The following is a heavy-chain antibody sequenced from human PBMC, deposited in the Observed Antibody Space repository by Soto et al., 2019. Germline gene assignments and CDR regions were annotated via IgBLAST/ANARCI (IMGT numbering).Heavy chain of an antibody. CDR3: ARERGEEVGQFFDY. Sequence: QVQLVESGGGLVKPGGSLRLSCAASGFTFSAYYMSWIRQAPGKGLEWISYISSSGDTGNYADSVKGRFTVSRDNAKNSLYLQMNCLRDEDTAVYYCARERGEEVGQFFDYWGQGTLVTVSS. CDR2: ISSSGDTG. V-gene: IGHV3-11*01. J-gene: IGHJ4*02. D-gene: IGHD3-10*01. CDR1: GFTFSAYY.